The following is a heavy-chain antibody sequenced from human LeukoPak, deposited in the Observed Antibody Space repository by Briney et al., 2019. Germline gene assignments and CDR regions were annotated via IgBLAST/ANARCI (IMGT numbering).Heavy chain of an antibody. V-gene: IGHV3-21*01. CDR2: ISRSNTYI. D-gene: IGHD3/OR15-3a*01. CDR1: GFTFSHYT. CDR3: ARDSGFSGTQRGEY. Sequence: GGSLRLSCAASGFTFSHYTINWVRQAPGKGLEWVSSISRSNTYIYYADSVKGRFTISRDNFKYTLYLQMNSLRTEDTAVYYCARDSGFSGTQRGEYWGQGTLVTVSS. J-gene: IGHJ4*02.